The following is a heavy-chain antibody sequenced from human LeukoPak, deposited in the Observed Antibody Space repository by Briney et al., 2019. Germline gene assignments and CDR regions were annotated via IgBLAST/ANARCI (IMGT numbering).Heavy chain of an antibody. J-gene: IGHJ4*02. D-gene: IGHD5-18*01. V-gene: IGHV4-59*12. CDR1: GGSISSYY. CDR3: ARRGYSYGLGMVYFDY. Sequence: SETLSLTCTVSGGSISSYYWSWIRQPPGKGLEWIGYIYYSGSTNYNPSLKSRVTISVDTSKNQFSLKLSSVTAADTAVYYCARRGYSYGLGMVYFDYWGQGTLVTVSS. CDR2: IYYSGST.